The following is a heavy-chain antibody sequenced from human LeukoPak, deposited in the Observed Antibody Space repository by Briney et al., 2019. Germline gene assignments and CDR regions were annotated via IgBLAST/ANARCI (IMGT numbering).Heavy chain of an antibody. CDR2: FDPEDGET. V-gene: IGHV1-24*01. Sequence: GASVKVSCKVSGYTLTELSMHWVRQAPGKGLEWMGGFDPEDGETIYAQKFQGRVTMTEDTSTDTAYMELSSLRSEDTAVYYCATEIAAAGTEASAFDIWGQGTMVTVSS. CDR3: ATEIAAAGTEASAFDI. J-gene: IGHJ3*02. CDR1: GYTLTELS. D-gene: IGHD6-13*01.